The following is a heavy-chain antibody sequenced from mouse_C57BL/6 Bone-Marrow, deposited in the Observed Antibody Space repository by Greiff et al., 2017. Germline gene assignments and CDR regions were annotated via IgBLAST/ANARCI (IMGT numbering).Heavy chain of an antibody. CDR1: GYTFTSYG. D-gene: IGHD1-1*01. CDR2: IYPRSGNT. V-gene: IGHV1-81*01. J-gene: IGHJ2*01. Sequence: VHLVESGAELARPGASVKLSCKASGYTFTSYGISWVKQSTGQGLEWIGEIYPRSGNTYYNEKFKGKATLTADKSSSTAYMELRSLTSEDSAVYFCARASFITAVVDFDYWGQGTTLTVSS. CDR3: ARASFITAVVDFDY.